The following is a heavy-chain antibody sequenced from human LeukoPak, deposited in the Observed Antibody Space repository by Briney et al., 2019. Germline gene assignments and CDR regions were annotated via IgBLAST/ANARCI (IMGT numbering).Heavy chain of an antibody. CDR1: GGSFSGYY. Sequence: PSETLSLTCAVYGGSFSGYYWSWIRQPPGKGLEWIGEINHSGSTNYNPSLKSRVTVSVDTSKNQFSLKLSSVTAADTAVYYCARDDRFGELIDYWGQGTLVTVSS. V-gene: IGHV4-34*01. J-gene: IGHJ4*02. CDR2: INHSGST. D-gene: IGHD3-10*01. CDR3: ARDDRFGELIDY.